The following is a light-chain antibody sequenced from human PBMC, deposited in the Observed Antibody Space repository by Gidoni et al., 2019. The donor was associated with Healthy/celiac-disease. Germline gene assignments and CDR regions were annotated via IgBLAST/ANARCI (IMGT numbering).Light chain of an antibody. CDR2: GAS. V-gene: IGKV3-15*01. J-gene: IGKJ1*01. CDR3: QQYNNWLTGT. Sequence: EIVMTQSPATLSVSPGESATLSCRASQSVSSNLAWYQQKPGQAPRLLIYGASTRATGIPARFSGSGSGTEFTLTISSLQSEDFAVYYCQQYNNWLTGTFGQGTKVEIK. CDR1: QSVSSN.